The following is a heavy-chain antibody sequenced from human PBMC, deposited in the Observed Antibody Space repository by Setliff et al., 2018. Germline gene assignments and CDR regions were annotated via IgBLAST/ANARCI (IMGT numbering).Heavy chain of an antibody. V-gene: IGHV3-23*01. J-gene: IGHJ6*02. CDR2: ISGSGDST. CDR1: GFTFSNFA. D-gene: IGHD2-21*01. Sequence: GGSLRLSCAASGFTFSNFAMSWVRQAPGRGLEWVSSISGSGDSTYYADSVKGRFTISRDSSKNTLYLQMNGLRAEDSALYYCAKDRLQRKFQSPRGLDVWGQGTTVTVSS. CDR3: AKDRLQRKFQSPRGLDV.